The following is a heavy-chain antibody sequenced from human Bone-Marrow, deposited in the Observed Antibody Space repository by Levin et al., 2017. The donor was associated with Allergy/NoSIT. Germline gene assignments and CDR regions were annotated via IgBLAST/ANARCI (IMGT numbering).Heavy chain of an antibody. CDR2: INNSDSTT. CDR1: GFTFSSYE. Sequence: HSGGSLRLSCVASGFTFSSYEMSWVRQAPGKGLEWVSYINNSDSTTYYADSVKGRFTISRDNAKNSLYLQMNSLRAEDTAVYYCARDRRAAAGKDPADYWGQGTLVTVSS. J-gene: IGHJ4*02. D-gene: IGHD6-13*01. V-gene: IGHV3-48*03. CDR3: ARDRRAAAGKDPADY.